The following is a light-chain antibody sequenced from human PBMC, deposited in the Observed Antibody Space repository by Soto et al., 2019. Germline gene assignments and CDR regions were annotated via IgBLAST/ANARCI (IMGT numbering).Light chain of an antibody. CDR2: VAS. Sequence: EIQLTQSPAFRSAYVGDRVTITCRASQCISNCLAGYQQKPGKAPNLLIYVASTLQSGVLSRFSGSGSGTEFTLTISSHQPEDVATYYCQQLCSFPPTFGQWTQREMK. V-gene: IGKV1-9*01. CDR3: QQLCSFPPT. J-gene: IGKJ5*01. CDR1: QCISNC.